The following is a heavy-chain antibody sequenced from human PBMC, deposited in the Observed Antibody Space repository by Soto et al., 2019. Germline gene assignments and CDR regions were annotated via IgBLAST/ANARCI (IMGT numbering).Heavy chain of an antibody. Sequence: GGSLRLSCAASGFTFSSYGMHWVRQAPGKGLEWVAVISYDGSNKYYADSVKGRFTISRDNSKNTLYLQMNSLRAEDTAVYYCAKGTYYYDSSGYKSLYSDYWGPGTLVTVSS. CDR3: AKGTYYYDSSGYKSLYSDY. CDR1: GFTFSSYG. J-gene: IGHJ4*02. CDR2: ISYDGSNK. D-gene: IGHD3-22*01. V-gene: IGHV3-30*18.